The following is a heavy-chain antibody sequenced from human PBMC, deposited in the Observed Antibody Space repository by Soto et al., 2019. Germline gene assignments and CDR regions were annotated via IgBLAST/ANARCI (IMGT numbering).Heavy chain of an antibody. Sequence: SETLSLTCTVSGGSISNSNHYWAWIRQPPGKGLEWIANIYYSGNTDYNPSLKSRVTISVDTSKNQFSLKMTSVTAADTAVYYCSRLVVPPTLRYGSAFDYWGQGTLVTVSS. CDR3: SRLVVPPTLRYGSAFDY. D-gene: IGHD3-10*01. CDR2: IYYSGNT. V-gene: IGHV4-39*01. CDR1: GGSISNSNHY. J-gene: IGHJ4*02.